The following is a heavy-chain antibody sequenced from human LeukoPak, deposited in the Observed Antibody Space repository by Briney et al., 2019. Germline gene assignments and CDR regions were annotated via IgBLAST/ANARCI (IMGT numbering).Heavy chain of an antibody. CDR3: AKVLRWDSSGGIDY. CDR2: IKEDGSET. CDR1: EFTFSYYW. V-gene: IGHV3-7*03. D-gene: IGHD3-22*01. Sequence: GGSLRLSCAASEFTFSYYWMNWVRQVPGKGLEWVASIKEDGSETYYVDSVKGRFTISRDNTKNSLYLQMNSLRAEDTAVYYCAKVLRWDSSGGIDYWGQGTLVTVSS. J-gene: IGHJ4*02.